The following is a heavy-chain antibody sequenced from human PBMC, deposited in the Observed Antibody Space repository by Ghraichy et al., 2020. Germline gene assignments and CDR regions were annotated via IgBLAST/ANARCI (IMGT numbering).Heavy chain of an antibody. Sequence: GGSLRLSCVASGLMFSPNSMNWVRQAPGKGLEWVASISSSTRYIYSAASVKGRFTTSRDNAQNSLYLKMNSLRAEDTAVYYCSRGGGAGTPVLYHMDVWGLGTTVTVSS. D-gene: IGHD6-19*01. J-gene: IGHJ6*02. V-gene: IGHV3-21*01. CDR3: SRGGGAGTPVLYHMDV. CDR2: ISSSTRYI. CDR1: GLMFSPNS.